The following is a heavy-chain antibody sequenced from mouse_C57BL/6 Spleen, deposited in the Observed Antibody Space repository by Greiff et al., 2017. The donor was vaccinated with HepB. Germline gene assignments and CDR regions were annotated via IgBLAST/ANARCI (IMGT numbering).Heavy chain of an antibody. CDR2: ISDGGSYT. CDR1: GFTFSSYA. Sequence: EVMLVESGGGLVKPGGSLKLSCAASGFTFSSYAMSWVRQTPEKRLEWVATISDGGSYTYYPDNVKGRFTISRDNAKNNLYLQMSHLKSEDTAMYYCARYDSLYYYAMDYWGQGTSVTVSS. J-gene: IGHJ4*01. D-gene: IGHD2-4*01. V-gene: IGHV5-4*03. CDR3: ARYDSLYYYAMDY.